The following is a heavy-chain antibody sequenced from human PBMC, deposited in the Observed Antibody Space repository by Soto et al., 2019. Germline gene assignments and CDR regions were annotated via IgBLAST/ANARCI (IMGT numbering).Heavy chain of an antibody. CDR3: ARGHGYYVFWSGYNRSVASEAFDI. J-gene: IGHJ3*02. Sequence: GGSLRLSCAASGFTFSSYAMHWVRPAPGKGLEYVSAISSKGGSTYYANSVKGRFTISRDNSKNTLYLQMGNLRAEDMAVYYCARGHGYYVFWSGYNRSVASEAFDIWGHGTTVTVSS. V-gene: IGHV3-64*01. CDR1: GFTFSSYA. CDR2: ISSKGGST. D-gene: IGHD3-3*01.